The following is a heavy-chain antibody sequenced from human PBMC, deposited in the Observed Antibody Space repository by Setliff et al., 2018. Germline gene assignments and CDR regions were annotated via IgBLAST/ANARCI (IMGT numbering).Heavy chain of an antibody. J-gene: IGHJ3*02. CDR2: SDWDDER. CDR3: ARMTSSGNFAFDM. CDR1: GFSLDTYGIC. V-gene: IGHV2-70*17. Sequence: SGPTLVNPTQTLTLTCTFSGFSLDTYGICLTWIRQPPGKALEWLARSDWDDERFYSTSQKTMLIISKDISKNQVLLRMNNMDPVDTATYYCARMTSSGNFAFDMWGQGSKVTVSS.